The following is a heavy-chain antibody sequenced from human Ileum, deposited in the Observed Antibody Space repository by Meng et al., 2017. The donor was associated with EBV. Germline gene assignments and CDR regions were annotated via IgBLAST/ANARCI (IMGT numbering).Heavy chain of an antibody. Sequence: VQVLQPGYELKKPWASVKVSCKASGYTFTRNAINWVRQAPGQGLEWMGWISTNTGNPTYAQGFAGRFVFSLDTSVSTAYLQISGLKAEDTAIYYCARDSGYTRSWSGDYWGQGTLVTVSS. CDR2: ISTNTGNP. V-gene: IGHV7-4-1*02. D-gene: IGHD6-13*01. CDR3: ARDSGYTRSWSGDY. J-gene: IGHJ4*02. CDR1: GYTFTRNA.